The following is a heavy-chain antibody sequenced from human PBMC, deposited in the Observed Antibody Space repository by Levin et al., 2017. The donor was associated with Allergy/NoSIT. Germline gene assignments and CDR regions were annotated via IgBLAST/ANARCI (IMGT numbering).Heavy chain of an antibody. CDR2: IYYSGST. CDR1: SGSISTYY. Sequence: PSETLSLTCSVSSGSISTYYWTWIRQPPGKGLEWIGYIYYSGSTYYNPSLKSRVTISVDTSKNQFSLKLSSVTAADTAVYYCARANSGGYHHDYWGQGTLVTVSS. CDR3: ARANSGGYHHDY. J-gene: IGHJ4*02. D-gene: IGHD6-19*01. V-gene: IGHV4-59*01.